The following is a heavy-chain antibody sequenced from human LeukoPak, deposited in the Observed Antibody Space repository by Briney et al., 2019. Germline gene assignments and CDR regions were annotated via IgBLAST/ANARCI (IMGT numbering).Heavy chain of an antibody. Sequence: SETLSLTCTVSGGSISSYYWSWIRQPPGKGLEWIGYIYYSGSTNYNPSLKSRVTISVDTSKNQFSLKLSSVTAADTAVYYCARGKGDYWGQGTLVTVSS. CDR3: ARGKGDY. CDR2: IYYSGST. V-gene: IGHV4-59*08. J-gene: IGHJ4*02. CDR1: GGSISSYY.